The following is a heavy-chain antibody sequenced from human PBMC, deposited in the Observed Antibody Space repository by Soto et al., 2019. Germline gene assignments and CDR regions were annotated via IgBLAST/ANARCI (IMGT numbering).Heavy chain of an antibody. Sequence: EVQLVESGGGSVKPGASLRISCSASGFTFNNAWMSWFRQAPGKGLEWVGLIKSKNDGETTSYAAPVKGRFSMARDDSKNTLYLQMNSLKTEDTGMYYCVADVSWQGRGEFDFWGKGAPVTVSS. J-gene: IGHJ4*02. CDR2: IKSKNDGETT. CDR3: VADVSWQGRGEFDF. CDR1: GFTFNNAW. V-gene: IGHV3-15*06.